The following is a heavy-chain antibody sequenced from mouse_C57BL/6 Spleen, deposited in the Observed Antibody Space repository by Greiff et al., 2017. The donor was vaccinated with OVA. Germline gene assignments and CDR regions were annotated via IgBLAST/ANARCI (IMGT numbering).Heavy chain of an antibody. CDR2: ISYDGSN. CDR3: ARDDGYLY. Sequence: EVKLQESGPGLVKPSQSLSLTCSVTGYSITSGYYWNWIRQFPGNKLEWMGYISYDGSNNYNPSLKNRISITRDTSKNQFFLKLNSVTTEDTATYYCARDDGYLYWGQGTTLTVSS. CDR1: GYSITSGYY. J-gene: IGHJ2*01. D-gene: IGHD2-3*01. V-gene: IGHV3-6*01.